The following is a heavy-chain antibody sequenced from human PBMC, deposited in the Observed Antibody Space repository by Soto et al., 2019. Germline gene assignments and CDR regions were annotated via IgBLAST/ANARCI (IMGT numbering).Heavy chain of an antibody. Sequence: GGSLRLSCAASGFTFSSYDVIWVRQAPGKGLECVSSITRSSDNIYYADSVKGRFTISRDNANNSLYLQMSSMRAEDKAVEDCASGWNNDAGIQYCGQGTLVTVS. CDR1: GFTFSSYD. CDR3: ASGWNNDAGIQY. V-gene: IGHV3-48*04. CDR2: ITRSSDNI. J-gene: IGHJ4*02. D-gene: IGHD1-1*01.